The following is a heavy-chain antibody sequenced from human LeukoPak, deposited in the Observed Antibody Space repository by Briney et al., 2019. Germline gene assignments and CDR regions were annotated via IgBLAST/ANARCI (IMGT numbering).Heavy chain of an antibody. J-gene: IGHJ5*01. CDR1: GFSFSTSEMC. CDR2: IDWDDDK. Sequence: SGPALVKATQTLTLTCTFSGFSFSTSEMCVSWIRQPPGKALEWLARIDWDDDKYYSTSLKTRLTVSKDTSKNQVVLTMTNMDPVDTATYFCARIRGSSGWFDYWGHGTLVTVSS. CDR3: ARIRGSSGWFDY. V-gene: IGHV2-70*11. D-gene: IGHD6-13*01.